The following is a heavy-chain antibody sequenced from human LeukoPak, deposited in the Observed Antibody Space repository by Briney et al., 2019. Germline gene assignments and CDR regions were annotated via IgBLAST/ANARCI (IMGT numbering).Heavy chain of an antibody. J-gene: IGHJ4*02. CDR2: IYYNGST. CDR1: GGSISSYY. Sequence: TSETLPLTCTDSGGSISSYYWSWIRPPPRKGLEWIGQIYYNGSTNYTPSLKSRVTISLDTSKNQFSLKLRSVTAADTAMYYCARAVVLYYDGSGYSTRFDYWGQGTLVTVSS. V-gene: IGHV4-59*01. CDR3: ARAVVLYYDGSGYSTRFDY. D-gene: IGHD3-22*01.